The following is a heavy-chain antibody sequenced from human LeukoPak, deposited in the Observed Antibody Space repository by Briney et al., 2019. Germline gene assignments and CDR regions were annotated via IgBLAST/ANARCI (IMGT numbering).Heavy chain of an antibody. CDR3: ARDSTAMAFFDY. Sequence: SVKVSCKASGGTFSSYAISWVRQAPGQGLEWMGGIIPIFGTANYAQKFQGRVTITTDESTSTAYMELSSLRAEDTAVYYCARDSTAMAFFDYWGQGTLVTVSS. J-gene: IGHJ4*02. D-gene: IGHD5-18*01. CDR1: GGTFSSYA. V-gene: IGHV1-69*05. CDR2: IIPIFGTA.